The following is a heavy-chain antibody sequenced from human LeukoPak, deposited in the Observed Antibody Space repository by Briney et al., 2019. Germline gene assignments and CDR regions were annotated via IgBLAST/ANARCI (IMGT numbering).Heavy chain of an antibody. D-gene: IGHD2/OR15-2a*01. CDR2: IFPSGGGI. J-gene: IGHJ4*02. Sequence: GGSLRLSCEASGFTFSTFAMIWVRQPPGKGLEWVSSIFPSGGGIHYADSVRGRFTISRDNSKSTLSLQMNSLRAEDTAIYYCATYRQVLLPFESWGQGTLVTVSS. CDR3: ATYRQVLLPFES. V-gene: IGHV3-23*01. CDR1: GFTFSTFA.